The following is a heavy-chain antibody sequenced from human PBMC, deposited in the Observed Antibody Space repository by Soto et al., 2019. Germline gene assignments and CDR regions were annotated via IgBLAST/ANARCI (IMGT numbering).Heavy chain of an antibody. CDR3: ARDVDGSGYTYCLHYYDYYYIDV. CDR2: IHYSGST. V-gene: IGHV4-59*01. Sequence: SETLSLTCTVSGASISLYSWTWIRQPPGKGLEWIGNIHYSGSTNYNPSLTSRVTISVDKSKNHLSLKLRSVTAADTAVYFCARDVDGSGYTYCLHYYDYYYIDVWGQGPTVTVS. D-gene: IGHD5-12*01. J-gene: IGHJ6*02. CDR1: GASISLYS.